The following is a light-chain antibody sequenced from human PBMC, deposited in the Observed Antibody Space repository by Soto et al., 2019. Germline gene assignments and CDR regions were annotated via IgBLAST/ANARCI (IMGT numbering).Light chain of an antibody. Sequence: QSALTQPRSVSGSPGQSVTISCTGTSSDVGGYNSVSWYQQHPGKAPKFEIYDVNKRPSGVPDRFSGSKYGSTASLTISGLQAEDEADYYCCSYAGSFYVFGTGTKLTVL. CDR1: SSDVGGYNS. J-gene: IGLJ1*01. V-gene: IGLV2-11*01. CDR2: DVN. CDR3: CSYAGSFYV.